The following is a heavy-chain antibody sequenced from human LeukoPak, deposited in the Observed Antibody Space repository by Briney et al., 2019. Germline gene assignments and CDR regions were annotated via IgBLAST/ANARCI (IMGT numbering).Heavy chain of an antibody. CDR3: ARGDFNDNGDYVDAFDI. J-gene: IGHJ3*02. D-gene: IGHD4-17*01. CDR1: GFTFSSYW. Sequence: GGSLRLSCAATGFTFSSYWMSWVRQAPGKGLEWVANIKQDGSEKYYVDSVKGRFTISRDNVKKSLYLQMNSLRAEDTAVYYCARGDFNDNGDYVDAFDIWGHGTMVTVSS. CDR2: IKQDGSEK. V-gene: IGHV3-7*01.